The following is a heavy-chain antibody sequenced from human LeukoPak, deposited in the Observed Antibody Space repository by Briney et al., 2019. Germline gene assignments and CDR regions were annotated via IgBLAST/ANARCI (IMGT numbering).Heavy chain of an antibody. J-gene: IGHJ4*02. CDR2: IYYRVTS. CDR1: GDSINTYY. CDR3: ARVGTELHYFDY. D-gene: IGHD1-26*01. V-gene: IGHV4-59*01. Sequence: SETLSLTCTVSGDSINTYYWSWIRQPPGKGLEWIGYIYYRVTSDYNPSLKSRVTMSVDMSTSQISLKLSSVTAADTAVYYCARVGTELHYFDYWGQGTLVTVSS.